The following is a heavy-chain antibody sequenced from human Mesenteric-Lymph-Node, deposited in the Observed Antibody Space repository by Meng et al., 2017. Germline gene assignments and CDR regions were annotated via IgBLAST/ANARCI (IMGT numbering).Heavy chain of an antibody. Sequence: QVQLQQWGAGLLKPSETLSLTCAVYGGSFNGFYWSWIRQPPGKGLEWIGEINHSGSTNFNPSLTSRVTMSVDASKKWFSLKLSSVTAADTAVYYRARGGSVQSPWGQGTLVTVSS. J-gene: IGHJ5*02. CDR2: INHSGST. V-gene: IGHV4-34*01. CDR1: GGSFNGFY. CDR3: ARGGSVQSP.